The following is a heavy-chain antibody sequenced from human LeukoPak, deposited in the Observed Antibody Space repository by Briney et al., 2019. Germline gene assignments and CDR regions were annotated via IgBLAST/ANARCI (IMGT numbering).Heavy chain of an antibody. V-gene: IGHV3-21*01. CDR2: ISSSSSYI. Sequence: AGGSLRLSCAASGVTFSSYSMNWVRQAPGKGLEWVSSISSSSSYIYYADSVKGRFTISRDNAKNSLYLQMNSLRAEDTAVYYCARDRRGEFDYWGQGTLVTVSS. CDR3: ARDRRGEFDY. D-gene: IGHD3-16*01. J-gene: IGHJ4*02. CDR1: GVTFSSYS.